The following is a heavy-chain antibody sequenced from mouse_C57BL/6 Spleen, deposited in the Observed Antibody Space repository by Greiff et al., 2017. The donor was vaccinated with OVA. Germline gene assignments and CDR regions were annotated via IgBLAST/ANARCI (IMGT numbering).Heavy chain of an antibody. V-gene: IGHV5-6*01. CDR1: GFTFSSYG. J-gene: IGHJ1*03. Sequence: EVMLVESGGDLVKPGGSLKLSCAASGFTFSSYGMSWFRQTPDKRLEWVATISSGGSYTYYPDSVKGRFTISRDNARNTLYLQMSSLKSEDTAMYYCAGHYYYGSLNWYFDVWGTGTTVTVSS. CDR2: ISSGGSYT. D-gene: IGHD1-1*01. CDR3: AGHYYYGSLNWYFDV.